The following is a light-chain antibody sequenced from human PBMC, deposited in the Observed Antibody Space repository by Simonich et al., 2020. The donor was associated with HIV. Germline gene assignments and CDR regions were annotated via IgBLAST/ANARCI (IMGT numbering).Light chain of an antibody. Sequence: QSALTQPASVSGSPGQSITISCTGTSSDVGGYHYVSWYQQHPGKAPKLMIYDVSKRPAGVSNRVSASKSGNTASLTISGLQAKDEADYYCSSYTGSNTVVFGGGTKLTVL. CDR1: SSDVGGYHY. CDR2: DVS. CDR3: SSYTGSNTVV. V-gene: IGLV2-14*01. J-gene: IGLJ2*01.